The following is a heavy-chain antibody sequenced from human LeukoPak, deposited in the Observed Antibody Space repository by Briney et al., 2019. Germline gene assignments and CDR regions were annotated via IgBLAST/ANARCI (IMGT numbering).Heavy chain of an antibody. CDR2: IYYSGST. D-gene: IGHD5-12*01. J-gene: IGHJ4*02. Sequence: SETLSLTCTVSGGSISSGSYYWGWIRQPPGKGLEWFGSIYYSGSTYYNPSLKSRVTISVDTSKNQFSLKLSSVTAADTAVYYCATTPGGYDGGYYFDYWGQGTLVTVSS. V-gene: IGHV4-39*07. CDR1: GGSISSGSYY. CDR3: ATTPGGYDGGYYFDY.